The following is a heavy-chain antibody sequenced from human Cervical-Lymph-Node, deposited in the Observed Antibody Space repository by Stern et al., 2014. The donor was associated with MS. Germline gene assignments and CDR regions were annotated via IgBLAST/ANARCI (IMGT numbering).Heavy chain of an antibody. D-gene: IGHD3-22*01. CDR3: ARGGYYDSSNLLSY. Sequence: QVQLQQWGAGLLKPSETLSLTCAVYGGSFSGYYWSWIRQPPGKGLEWIGEINHSGSTNYNPSLKSRVTISVDTSKNQFSLKLSSVTAADTAVYYCARGGYYDSSNLLSYWGQGTLVTVSS. CDR1: GGSFSGYY. CDR2: INHSGST. J-gene: IGHJ4*02. V-gene: IGHV4-34*01.